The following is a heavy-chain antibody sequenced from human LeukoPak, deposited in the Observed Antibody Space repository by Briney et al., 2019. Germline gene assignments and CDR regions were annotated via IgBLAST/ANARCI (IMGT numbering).Heavy chain of an antibody. Sequence: QSGGSLRLSCAASGFTVSSNYMSWVRQAPGKGLEWVSVIYSGGSTYYADSVKGRFTISRDNSKNTLYLQMNSLRAEDTAVYYCARDSGSYYFDYWGQGTLVTVSS. D-gene: IGHD1-26*01. V-gene: IGHV3-53*01. CDR3: ARDSGSYYFDY. CDR1: GFTVSSNY. CDR2: IYSGGST. J-gene: IGHJ4*02.